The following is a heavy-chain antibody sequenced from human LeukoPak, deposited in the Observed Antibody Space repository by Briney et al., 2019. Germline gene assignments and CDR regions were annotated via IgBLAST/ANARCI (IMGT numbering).Heavy chain of an antibody. V-gene: IGHV4-4*09. CDR3: ARFPGYFDL. CDR1: GGSISSYY. J-gene: IGHJ2*01. Sequence: SETLSLTCTVSGGSISSYYWSWIRQPPGKGLEWIGYIYTSGSTNYNPSLKSRVTISVDTSKNQFSLKLSSVTAADTAVYYCARFPGYFDLWGRGTLVTVSS. CDR2: IYTSGST.